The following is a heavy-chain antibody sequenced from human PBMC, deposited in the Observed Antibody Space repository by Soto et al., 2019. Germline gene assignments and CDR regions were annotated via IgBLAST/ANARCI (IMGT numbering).Heavy chain of an antibody. CDR3: AGGISTTRYYYYYGMDV. CDR2: INPSGGIT. Sequence: ASVKVSCKASGYTLTGYYLHWVRQAPGQGPEWMGIINPSGGITNDAQKFQDRVTMTSDTSTSTVYMELSSLRSEDTAVYYCAGGISTTRYYYYYGMDVWGQGTTVTVSS. V-gene: IGHV1-46*01. J-gene: IGHJ6*02. D-gene: IGHD2-2*01. CDR1: GYTLTGYY.